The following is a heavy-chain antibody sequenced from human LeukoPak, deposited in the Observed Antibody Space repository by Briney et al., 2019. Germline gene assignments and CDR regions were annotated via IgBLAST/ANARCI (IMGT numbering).Heavy chain of an antibody. Sequence: GGSLRLSCAASGFTFSSYAMHWVRQAPGKGLEYVSAISSNGDNTYYANSVKGRFTISRDNSKNKLYLQMGSLRAEDMAVYYCARDALWFGESNPLDYWGQGTLVTVSS. J-gene: IGHJ4*02. CDR3: ARDALWFGESNPLDY. CDR1: GFTFSSYA. V-gene: IGHV3-64*01. CDR2: ISSNGDNT. D-gene: IGHD3-10*01.